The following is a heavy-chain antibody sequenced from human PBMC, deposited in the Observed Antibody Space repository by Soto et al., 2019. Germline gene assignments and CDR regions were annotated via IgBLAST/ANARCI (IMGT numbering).Heavy chain of an antibody. J-gene: IGHJ4*02. V-gene: IGHV3-7*01. D-gene: IGHD3-10*01. CDR2: IKQDGSEK. CDR3: ARVETYYYGSGPV. CDR1: GFTFSTYW. Sequence: PGGSLRLSCAASGFTFSTYWMSWVRQAPGKGLEWVANIKQDGSEKYYVDSVKGRFTISRDNAKNSQYLQMNSLRAEDTAVYYCARVETYYYGSGPVGGQGALVTVSS.